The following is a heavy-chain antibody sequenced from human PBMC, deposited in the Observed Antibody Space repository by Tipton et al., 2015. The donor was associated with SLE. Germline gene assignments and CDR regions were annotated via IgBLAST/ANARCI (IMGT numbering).Heavy chain of an antibody. CDR2: IKQDGSEK. J-gene: IGHJ4*02. CDR3: ARDLTMVVTFYFDY. V-gene: IGHV3-7*01. D-gene: IGHD4-23*01. Sequence: SLRLSCAASGFTFSSYEMNWVRQAPGKGLEWVANIKQDGSEKYYVDSVKGRFTISRDNAKNSLYLQMNSLRAEDTAVYYCARDLTMVVTFYFDYWGQGTLVTVSS. CDR1: GFTFSSYE.